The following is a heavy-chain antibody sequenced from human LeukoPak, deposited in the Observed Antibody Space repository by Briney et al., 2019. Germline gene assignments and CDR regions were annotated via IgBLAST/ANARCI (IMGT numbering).Heavy chain of an antibody. V-gene: IGHV1-69*04. CDR1: GGTFSSYA. Sequence: SVKVSYRASGGTFSSYATSWVRQAPGQGLEWMGRIIPILGIANYAQKFQGRVTITADKSTSTAYMELSSLRSEDTAVYYCARGRGNYGSGSYPFDYWGQGTLVTVSS. CDR2: IIPILGIA. J-gene: IGHJ4*02. D-gene: IGHD3-10*01. CDR3: ARGRGNYGSGSYPFDY.